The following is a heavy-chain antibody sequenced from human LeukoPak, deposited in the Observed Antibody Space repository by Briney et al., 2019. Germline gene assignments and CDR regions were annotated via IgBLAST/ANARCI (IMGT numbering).Heavy chain of an antibody. V-gene: IGHV3-74*01. CDR3: ARGPNSNWSGLDF. J-gene: IGHJ4*02. D-gene: IGHD6-6*01. Sequence: GSLRLSCTASGFSFSGHWMHWACQLPGKGLVWVSRISPTGSTTGYADSVKGRFTVSRDNAKNTLYLQVNNLRAEDTAVYYCARGPNSNWSGLDFWGQGTLLTVSS. CDR2: ISPTGSTT. CDR1: GFSFSGHW.